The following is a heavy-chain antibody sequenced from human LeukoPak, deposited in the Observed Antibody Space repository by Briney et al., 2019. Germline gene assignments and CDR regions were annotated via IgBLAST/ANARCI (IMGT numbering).Heavy chain of an antibody. Sequence: GSVKVSCEASGYTFTSYGISWVRQAPGQGLEWMGWISAYNGDTYYAQTLQGRVTMTTDTSTSTLYMELRSLRADDTAVYYCSSDIDYYDSRGFNSSEYWGQGTLVTVSS. D-gene: IGHD3-22*01. CDR2: ISAYNGDT. J-gene: IGHJ4*02. V-gene: IGHV1-18*01. CDR3: SSDIDYYDSRGFNSSEY. CDR1: GYTFTSYG.